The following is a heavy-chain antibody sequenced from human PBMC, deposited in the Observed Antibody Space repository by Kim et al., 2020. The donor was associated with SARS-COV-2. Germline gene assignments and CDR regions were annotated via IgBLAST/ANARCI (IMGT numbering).Heavy chain of an antibody. CDR3: ARDLVYDSSGSGFDY. Sequence: VKGRITISRDNTKNTLYLQMNSLTAEDTAVYYCARDLVYDSSGSGFDYWGQGTLVTVSS. D-gene: IGHD3-22*01. V-gene: IGHV3-53*01. J-gene: IGHJ4*02.